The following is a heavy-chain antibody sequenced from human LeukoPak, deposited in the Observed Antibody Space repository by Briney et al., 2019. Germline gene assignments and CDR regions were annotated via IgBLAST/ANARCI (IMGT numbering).Heavy chain of an antibody. J-gene: IGHJ4*02. Sequence: GRSLRLSCAASGFTFSSYGMHWVRQAPGKGLEWVAVISYDGSNKYYADSVKGRFTISRDTSKNTLYLQMNSLRAEDTAVYYCAKDSGSRPLHFDYWGQGTLVTVSS. V-gene: IGHV3-30*18. CDR1: GFTFSSYG. D-gene: IGHD1-26*01. CDR3: AKDSGSRPLHFDY. CDR2: ISYDGSNK.